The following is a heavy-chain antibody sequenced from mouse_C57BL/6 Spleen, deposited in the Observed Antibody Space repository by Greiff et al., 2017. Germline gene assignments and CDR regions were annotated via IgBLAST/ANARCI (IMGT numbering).Heavy chain of an antibody. V-gene: IGHV3-6*01. CDR3: ARDFDV. Sequence: EVKLVESGPGLVKPSQSLSLTCSVTGYSITSGYYWNWIRQFPGNTLEWMGYISYDGSNNYNPSLKNRISITRDTSKNQFFLKLNSVTTEDTATYYWARDFDVWGTGTTVTVSS. CDR1: GYSITSGYY. CDR2: ISYDGSN. J-gene: IGHJ1*03.